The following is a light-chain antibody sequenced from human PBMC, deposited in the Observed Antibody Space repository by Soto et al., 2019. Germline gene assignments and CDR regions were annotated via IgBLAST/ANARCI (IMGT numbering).Light chain of an antibody. J-gene: IGKJ1*01. CDR1: QSLVFNDGNTY. CDR3: MRSTHWAPWT. V-gene: IGKV2-30*01. Sequence: DVVMTQSPLSLPVTLGQPASISCRSSQSLVFNDGNTYLNWFHQRPGQSPRRLIYKVSIRYSGGADRFSGSGAGTDVTLKISRGEDEDVGVFFCMRSTHWAPWTFGQGPKWEIK. CDR2: KVS.